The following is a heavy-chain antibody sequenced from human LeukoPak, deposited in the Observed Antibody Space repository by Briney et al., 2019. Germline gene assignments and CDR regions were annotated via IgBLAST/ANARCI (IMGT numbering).Heavy chain of an antibody. D-gene: IGHD6-19*01. CDR3: ASLRPLSSSGWWGLDY. V-gene: IGHV4-59*01. CDR1: GGSISSYY. Sequence: SETLSLTCTVSGGSISSYYWSWIRQPPGKGLEWIGYIYYSGSTNYNPSLKSRVTISVDTSKNQFSLKLSSVIAADTAVYYCASLRPLSSSGWWGLDYWGQGTLVTVSS. CDR2: IYYSGST. J-gene: IGHJ4*02.